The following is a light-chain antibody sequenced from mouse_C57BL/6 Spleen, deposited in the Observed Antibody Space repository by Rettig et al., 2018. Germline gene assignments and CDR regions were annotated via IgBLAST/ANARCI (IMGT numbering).Light chain of an antibody. J-gene: IGKJ5*01. CDR3: QQYSRYPLT. V-gene: IGKV6-23*01. CDR1: QDVGTA. Sequence: DIVMTQSHKFMSTSVGDRVSITCKASQDVGTAVAWYQQKPGQSPKLLIYWASTRHTGVPDRFTGSGSGTDFTLTISNVQSEDLADYFCQQYSRYPLTFGAGTKLELK. CDR2: WAS.